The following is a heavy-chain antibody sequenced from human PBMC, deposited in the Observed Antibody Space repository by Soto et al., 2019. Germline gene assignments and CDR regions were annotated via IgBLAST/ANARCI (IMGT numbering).Heavy chain of an antibody. J-gene: IGHJ6*02. CDR2: IYYSGST. CDR1: GGSVSSGSYN. V-gene: IGHV4-61*01. D-gene: IGHD2-15*01. CDR3: ARESVVPYYYGMDV. Sequence: PSETLSLTCTVSGGSVSSGSYNWSWIRHPPGKGLEWIGYIYYSGSTNYNPSLKSRVTISVDTSKNQFSLKLSSVTAADTAVYYCARESVVPYYYGMDVWGQGTTVTVSS.